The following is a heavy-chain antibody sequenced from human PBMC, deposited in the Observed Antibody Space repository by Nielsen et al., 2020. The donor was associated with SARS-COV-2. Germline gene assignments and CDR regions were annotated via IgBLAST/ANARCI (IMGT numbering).Heavy chain of an antibody. CDR3: ARDIVARYYYGMDV. V-gene: IGHV3-48*03. CDR1: GFTFSSYE. D-gene: IGHD5-12*01. Sequence: GGSLRLSCAASGFTFSSYEMNWVRQAPGKGLEWVSYISSSGSTIYYADSVKGRFTISRDNAKNSLYLQMNSLRAEDTAVYYCARDIVARYYYGMDVWGQGTTVTVSS. CDR2: ISSSGSTI. J-gene: IGHJ6*02.